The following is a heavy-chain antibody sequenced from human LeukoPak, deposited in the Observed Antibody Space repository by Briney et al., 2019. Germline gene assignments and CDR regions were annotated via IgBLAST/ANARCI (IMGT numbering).Heavy chain of an antibody. CDR3: ARSGHSSGWDNNRYFYSGMDV. V-gene: IGHV3-30*02. D-gene: IGHD6-19*01. Sequence: GGSLRLSCAASGFTFSSYGMHWVRQAPGKGLEWVAFIRYDGSNKYYADSVKGRFTISRDNSKNTLYLQMNSLRAEDTAVYYCARSGHSSGWDNNRYFYSGMDVWGQGTTVTV. J-gene: IGHJ6*02. CDR1: GFTFSSYG. CDR2: IRYDGSNK.